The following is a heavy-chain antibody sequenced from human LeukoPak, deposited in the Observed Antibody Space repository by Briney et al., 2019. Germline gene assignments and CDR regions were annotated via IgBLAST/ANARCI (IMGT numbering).Heavy chain of an antibody. J-gene: IGHJ4*02. CDR2: IKQDGSQK. CDR3: ARGVPYASWSGPHYSDY. V-gene: IGHV3-7*01. CDR1: GFTFSSYW. D-gene: IGHD3-3*01. Sequence: SGGSLRLSCAASGFTFSSYWMSWVRQAPGKGLEWVANIKQDGSQKYYVDSVKGRFSISRDNAKNSLYPQMNSLRAEDTAVYYCARGVPYASWSGPHYSDYWGQGTLVTVSS.